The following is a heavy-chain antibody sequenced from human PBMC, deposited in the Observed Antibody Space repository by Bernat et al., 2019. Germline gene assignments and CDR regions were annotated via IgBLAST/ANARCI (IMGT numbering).Heavy chain of an antibody. CDR1: GYTFTSYA. CDR3: ARRRVVRGVTLGGFDY. CDR2: INAGNGNT. V-gene: IGHV1-3*01. J-gene: IGHJ4*02. Sequence: QVQLVQSGAEVKKPGASVKVSCKASGYTFTSYAMHWVRQAPGQRLEWMGWINAGNGNTKYSQKFQGRVTITRDTSASTAYMELSSLRSEDTAVYYCARRRVVRGVTLGGFDYWGQGTLVTVSS. D-gene: IGHD3-10*01.